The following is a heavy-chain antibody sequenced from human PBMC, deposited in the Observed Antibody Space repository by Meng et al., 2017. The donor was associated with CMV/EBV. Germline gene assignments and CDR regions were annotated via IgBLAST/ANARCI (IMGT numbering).Heavy chain of an antibody. CDR2: IIPIFGTA. D-gene: IGHD4-17*01. V-gene: IGHV1-69*12. J-gene: IGHJ2*01. CDR1: GGTFSSDA. CDR3: AREVDDYGDGWYFDL. Sequence: QVQVVQSGARVKKPGSSVKVSCKASGGTFSSDAISWVRQAPGQGLEWMGGIIPIFGTANYAQKFQGRVTITADESTSTAYMELSSLRSEDTAVYYCAREVDDYGDGWYFDLWGRGTLVTVS.